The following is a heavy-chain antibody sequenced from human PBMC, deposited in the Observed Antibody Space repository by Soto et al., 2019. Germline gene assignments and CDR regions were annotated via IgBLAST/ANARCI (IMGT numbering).Heavy chain of an antibody. CDR2: IIPILGTA. CDR3: ARGWGYCTNGVCSANWFDP. J-gene: IGHJ5*02. CDR1: GGTFSSYT. Sequence: ASVKVSCKASGGTFSSYTISWVRQAPGQGLEWMGRIIPILGTANYAQKFQGRVTITADESTSTAYMELRSLRSEDTAVYYCARGWGYCTNGVCSANWFDPWG. D-gene: IGHD2-8*01. V-gene: IGHV1-69*08.